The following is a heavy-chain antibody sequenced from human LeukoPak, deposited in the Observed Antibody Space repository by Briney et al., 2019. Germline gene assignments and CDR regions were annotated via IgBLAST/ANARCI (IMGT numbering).Heavy chain of an antibody. J-gene: IGHJ4*02. CDR1: GASIKDYY. Sequence: SETLSLTCGVSGASIKDYYWNWIRQPAGKGLEWVGRIYSSGSAKYNPSLKSRVSMSVDTSRNQLSLTLTSATATDTAVYYCASANYGEKKIDSWGQGILVTVSS. V-gene: IGHV4-4*07. D-gene: IGHD4-17*01. CDR2: IYSSGSA. CDR3: ASANYGEKKIDS.